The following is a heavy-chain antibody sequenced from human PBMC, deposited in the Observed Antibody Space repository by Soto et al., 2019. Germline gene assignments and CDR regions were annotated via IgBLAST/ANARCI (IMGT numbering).Heavy chain of an antibody. Sequence: KGLECVSSISSSSSYTYYADSVKSRFTISRDNAKNSLYLQMNSLRAEDTAVYYCARAPGDVVFFFQAEDGIRDTVPVSAFLLNRSSDL. D-gene: IGHD2-15*01. CDR2: ISSSSSYT. CDR3: ARAPGDVVFFFQAEDGIRDTVPVSAFLLNRSSDL. J-gene: IGHJ2*01. V-gene: IGHV3-21*01.